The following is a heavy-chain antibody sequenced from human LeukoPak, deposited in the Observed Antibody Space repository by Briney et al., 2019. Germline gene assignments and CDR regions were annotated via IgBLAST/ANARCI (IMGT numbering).Heavy chain of an antibody. V-gene: IGHV3-7*01. J-gene: IGHJ4*02. D-gene: IGHD2-2*01. CDR1: GFTFSNYW. CDR3: ARNTGNARFLSDIVVVPAAD. CDR2: IKTDGSEK. Sequence: GGSLRLSCEGSGFTFSNYWMGWVRQAPGKGLQWVANIKTDGSEKYYVDSVKGRFTISRDNAKNSLYLQMNSLRAEDTAVYYCARNTGNARFLSDIVVVPAADWGQGTLVTVSS.